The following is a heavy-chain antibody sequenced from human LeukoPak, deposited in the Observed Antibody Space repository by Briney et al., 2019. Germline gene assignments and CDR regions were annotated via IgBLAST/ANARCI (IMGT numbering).Heavy chain of an antibody. Sequence: PGGSLRLSCAASGFTFSSHAMSWVRQAPGKGPEWVSAISGSGGRTYYADSVKGRFTSSRDNSKNMVSLQMNSLRAEDTAVYYCTKDQGLLWFGELNVWGKGATVTVSS. J-gene: IGHJ6*04. CDR1: GFTFSSHA. CDR3: TKDQGLLWFGELNV. V-gene: IGHV3-23*01. CDR2: ISGSGGRT. D-gene: IGHD3-10*01.